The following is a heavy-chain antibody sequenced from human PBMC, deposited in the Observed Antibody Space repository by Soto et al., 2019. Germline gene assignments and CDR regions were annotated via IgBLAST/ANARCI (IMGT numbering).Heavy chain of an antibody. D-gene: IGHD3-10*01. V-gene: IGHV3-74*01. CDR3: ASSVGYYGSGRVNYGMDV. Sequence: GGSLRLSCAASGFTFSSYWMHWVRQAPGKGLVWDSRINSDGSSTSYADSVKGRFTISRDNAKNTLYLQMNSLRAEDTAVYYCASSVGYYGSGRVNYGMDVWGQGTTVTVS. J-gene: IGHJ6*02. CDR1: GFTFSSYW. CDR2: INSDGSST.